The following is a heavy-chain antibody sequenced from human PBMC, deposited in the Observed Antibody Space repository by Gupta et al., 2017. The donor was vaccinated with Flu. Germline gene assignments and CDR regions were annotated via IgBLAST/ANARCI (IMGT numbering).Heavy chain of an antibody. V-gene: IGHV3-33*01. D-gene: IGHD6-13*01. CDR1: GFTFSSYA. CDR3: ARVRWRAAAGYFDY. Sequence: QVQLVESGGGVVQPGRSLRLSCAAPGFTFSSYAMDWVRQAPGKGLEWVAVIWYDGSNKYYADSVKGRFTISRDNSKNTLYLQMNSLRAEDTAVYYCARVRWRAAAGYFDYWGQGTLVTVSS. CDR2: IWYDGSNK. J-gene: IGHJ4*02.